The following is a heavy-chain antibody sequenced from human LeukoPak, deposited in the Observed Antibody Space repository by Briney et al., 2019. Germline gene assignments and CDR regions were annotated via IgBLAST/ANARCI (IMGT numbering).Heavy chain of an antibody. D-gene: IGHD3-22*01. J-gene: IGHJ4*02. Sequence: KPGGSLRLSCAASGFTFSDYYMSWIRQAPGKGLEWVSYISSSGSTIYYADSVKGRFTISRDNAKNSLYLQMNSLRAEDTAVYYCARGVAYFNYDSSGYYGPFDYWGQGTLVTVSS. CDR2: ISSSGSTI. CDR1: GFTFSDYY. CDR3: ARGVAYFNYDSSGYYGPFDY. V-gene: IGHV3-11*01.